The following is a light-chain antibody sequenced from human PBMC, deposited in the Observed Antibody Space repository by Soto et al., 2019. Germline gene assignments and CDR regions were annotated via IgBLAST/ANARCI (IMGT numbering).Light chain of an antibody. J-gene: IGLJ3*02. V-gene: IGLV1-51*02. CDR2: ENN. CDR3: GTWDSSLSAKV. CDR1: SSNIGNNY. Sequence: QSVLTQPPSVSAAPGQKVTISCSGSSSNIGNNYVSWYQQLPGTAPKLLIYENNKRPSGIPVRFSASKSGTSATLGITGLQTGDEADYYCGTWDSSLSAKVFGGGTKLTVL.